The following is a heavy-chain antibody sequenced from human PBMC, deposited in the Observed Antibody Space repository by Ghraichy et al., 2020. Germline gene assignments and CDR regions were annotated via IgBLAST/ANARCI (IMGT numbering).Heavy chain of an antibody. J-gene: IGHJ6*02. CDR2: IIPIFGTA. V-gene: IGHV1-69*06. CDR3: ARDRGTWRGNLYYYYGMDV. Sequence: SVKVSCKASGGTFSSYAISWVRQAPGQGLEWMGGIIPIFGTANYAQKFQGRVTITADKSTSTAYMELSSLRSEDTAVYYCARDRGTWRGNLYYYYGMDVWGQGTTVTVSS. CDR1: GGTFSSYA. D-gene: IGHD3-16*01.